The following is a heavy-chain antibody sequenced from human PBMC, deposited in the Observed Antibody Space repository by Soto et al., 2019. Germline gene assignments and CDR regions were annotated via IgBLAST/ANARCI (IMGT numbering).Heavy chain of an antibody. CDR3: ARGLYYDSSGSPGY. CDR1: GYTFTGYY. Sequence: ASVKVSCKASGYTFTGYYMHGVRQDPGQGLEWMGWINHNRGGTNYAQKFQGRVTMTRDTSISTAYMELSRLRSDDTAVYYCARGLYYDSSGSPGYWGQGTLVTVSS. CDR2: INHNRGGT. V-gene: IGHV1-2*02. D-gene: IGHD3-22*01. J-gene: IGHJ4*02.